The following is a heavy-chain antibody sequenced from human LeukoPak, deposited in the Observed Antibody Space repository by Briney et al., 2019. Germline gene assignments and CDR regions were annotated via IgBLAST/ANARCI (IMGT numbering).Heavy chain of an antibody. CDR2: TYYRSKWYN. CDR1: GDSVSSNSAA. Sequence: SQTLSLTCAISGDSVSSNSAAWNWIRQSPSRGLEWLGRTYYRSKWYNDYAVSVKSRITINPDTSKNQFSLQLNSVTPEDTAVYYWARSSTSWPTRPFDPWGQGTLVTVSS. V-gene: IGHV6-1*01. J-gene: IGHJ5*02. CDR3: ARSSTSWPTRPFDP. D-gene: IGHD2-2*01.